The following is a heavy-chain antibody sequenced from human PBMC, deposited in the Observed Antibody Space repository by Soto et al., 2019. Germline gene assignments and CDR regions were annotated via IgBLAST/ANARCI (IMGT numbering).Heavy chain of an antibody. CDR2: ISAYNGNT. J-gene: IGHJ5*02. Sequence: ASVKVSCKGSGYTFTSYGISWVRQAPGQGLEWMGWISAYNGNTNYAQKLQGRVTMTTDTSTSTAYMELRSLRSDDTAVYYCARDQSITMIGGFDPWGQGTLVTVSS. D-gene: IGHD3-22*01. V-gene: IGHV1-18*01. CDR3: ARDQSITMIGGFDP. CDR1: GYTFTSYG.